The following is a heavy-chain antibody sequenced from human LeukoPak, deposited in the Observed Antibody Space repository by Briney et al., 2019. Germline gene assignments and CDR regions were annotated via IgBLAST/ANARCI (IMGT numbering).Heavy chain of an antibody. J-gene: IGHJ5*02. CDR1: GGSISSSNYY. Sequence: SETLSLTCTVSGGSISSSNYYWGWIRQPPGEGLEWIGYMHYSGSAYYNPSLKSRLTISVDTSKNQFSLKLSSVTAVDTAMYYCAVYYYVSSGYSNWFDPWGQGTLVTVSS. D-gene: IGHD3-22*01. V-gene: IGHV4-39*01. CDR2: MHYSGSA. CDR3: AVYYYVSSGYSNWFDP.